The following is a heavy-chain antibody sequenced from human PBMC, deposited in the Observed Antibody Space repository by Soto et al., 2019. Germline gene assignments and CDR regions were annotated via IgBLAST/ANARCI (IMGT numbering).Heavy chain of an antibody. J-gene: IGHJ5*02. CDR3: ARGGDSTAWYNWFDP. CDR2: IDYREIT. CDR1: GGSVTSYS. D-gene: IGHD6-19*01. V-gene: IGHV4-59*02. Sequence: SETLSLTCTVSGGSVTSYSWTWIRQAPGRVLEWIGYIDYREITNYNPSLKSRVTISLDTSKNQFSLRLNSVTAADTAVYHCARGGDSTAWYNWFDPWGQGILVTVSS.